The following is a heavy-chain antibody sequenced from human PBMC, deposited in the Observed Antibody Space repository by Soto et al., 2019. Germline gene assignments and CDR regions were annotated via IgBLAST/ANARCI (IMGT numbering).Heavy chain of an antibody. Sequence: KPSETLSLTCGVYGGSFRNYYWIWVRQPPGKGLEWIGEVNHSGEATYNPSLQSRITISLDTSNNQFSLQLTSVTAADTAVYYCARDTYSGYDFGLWGQGTLVTVSS. J-gene: IGHJ5*02. CDR2: VNHSGEA. CDR3: ARDTYSGYDFGL. V-gene: IGHV4-34*01. D-gene: IGHD5-12*01. CDR1: GGSFRNYY.